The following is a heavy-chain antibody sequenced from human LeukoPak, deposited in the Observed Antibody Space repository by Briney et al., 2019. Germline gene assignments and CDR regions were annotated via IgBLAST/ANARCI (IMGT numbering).Heavy chain of an antibody. CDR3: ATDGGSETRRTLNYYYYYGMDV. CDR2: FDPEDGET. V-gene: IGHV1-24*01. CDR1: GYTLTELS. Sequence: ASVKVSFKVSGYTLTELSMHWVRQAPGKGLEWMGGFDPEDGETIYAQKFQGRVTMTEDTSTDTAYMELSSLRSEDTAVYYCATDGGSETRRTLNYYYYYGMDVWGQGTTVTVSS. J-gene: IGHJ6*02. D-gene: IGHD3-10*01.